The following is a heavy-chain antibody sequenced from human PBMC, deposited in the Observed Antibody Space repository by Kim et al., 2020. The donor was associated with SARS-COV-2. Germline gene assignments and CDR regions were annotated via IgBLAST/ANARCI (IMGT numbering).Heavy chain of an antibody. D-gene: IGHD1-26*01. CDR1: GFTFSDSA. CDR3: AKHGPGGWLDP. V-gene: IGHV3-23*01. Sequence: GGSLRLSCAASGFTFSDSAMSWVRQAPGKGLQWVSSITNSGDSTFYADSVKGRFTISRDNSKNTLYPQINSLRAEDTAIFYCAKHGPGGWLDPWGQGTLV. J-gene: IGHJ5*02. CDR2: ITNSGDST.